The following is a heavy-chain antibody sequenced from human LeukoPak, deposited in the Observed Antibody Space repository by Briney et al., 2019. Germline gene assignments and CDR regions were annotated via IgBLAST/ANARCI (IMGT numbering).Heavy chain of an antibody. CDR1: GYTFTSYG. D-gene: IGHD4-17*01. CDR2: ISAYNGNT. J-gene: IGHJ6*03. V-gene: IGHV1-18*01. Sequence: ASVKVSCKASGYTFTSYGISWVRQAPGQGLEWMGWISAYNGNTNYAQKFQGRVTMTRDMSTSTVYMELSSLRSEDTAVYYCARDREGPTDYYYMDVWGKGTTVTVSS. CDR3: ARDREGPTDYYYMDV.